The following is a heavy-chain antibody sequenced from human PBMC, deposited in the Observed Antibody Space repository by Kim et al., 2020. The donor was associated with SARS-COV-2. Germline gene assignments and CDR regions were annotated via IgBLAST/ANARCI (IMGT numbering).Heavy chain of an antibody. Sequence: SETLSLTCTVSGGSISSSSYYWGWIRQPPGKGLEWIGSIYYSGSTYYNPSLKSRVTISVDTSKNQFSLKLSSVTAADTAVYYCARLFLVSAPLWFGSHGGYYFGYWGQGTLVTVSS. J-gene: IGHJ4*02. V-gene: IGHV4-39*01. D-gene: IGHD3-10*01. CDR2: IYYSGST. CDR1: GGSISSSSYY. CDR3: ARLFLVSAPLWFGSHGGYYFGY.